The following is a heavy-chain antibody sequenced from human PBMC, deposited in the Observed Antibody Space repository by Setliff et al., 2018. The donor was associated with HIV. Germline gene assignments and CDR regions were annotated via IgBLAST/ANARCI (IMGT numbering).Heavy chain of an antibody. V-gene: IGHV1-18*04. CDR1: GYSFTFYG. Sequence: ASVKVSCKASGYSFTFYGLHWVRQAPGQGLEWMGWVSAYNGNTKYAENLQDRLTLTTDASTGTGFMELRGLRSDDTAVYYCATPGVGAGAFDIWGRGTMVTVSS. J-gene: IGHJ3*02. D-gene: IGHD3-10*01. CDR3: ATPGVGAGAFDI. CDR2: VSAYNGNT.